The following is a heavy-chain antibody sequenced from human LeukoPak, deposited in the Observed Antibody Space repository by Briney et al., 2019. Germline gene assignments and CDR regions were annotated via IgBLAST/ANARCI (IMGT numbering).Heavy chain of an antibody. V-gene: IGHV3-73*01. CDR1: GFTFSASP. CDR2: ITGTHAT. Sequence: HPGGSLKLSCAASGFTFSASPIHWVRQASGKGLEWVGRITGTHATVYAASVKGRFSITRDDSEGTTYLQLNSLQTEDTAVYYCAREGCGATSCYTNVHWGQGTLVTVSS. D-gene: IGHD2-2*02. J-gene: IGHJ4*02. CDR3: AREGCGATSCYTNVH.